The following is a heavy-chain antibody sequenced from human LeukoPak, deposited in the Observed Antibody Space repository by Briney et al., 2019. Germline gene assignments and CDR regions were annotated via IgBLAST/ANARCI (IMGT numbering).Heavy chain of an antibody. CDR2: IKPDGSDK. Sequence: GGSLRLSCAASGFTFSNSWMTWVRQAPGKELEWVAIIKPDGSDKSYVGSVKGRFTISRDNAKKSLYLQMNSLTAEDTAVYYCARDLDFGALDYWGQGTLVNVSS. CDR1: GFTFSNSW. J-gene: IGHJ4*02. CDR3: ARDLDFGALDY. D-gene: IGHD3-16*01. V-gene: IGHV3-7*01.